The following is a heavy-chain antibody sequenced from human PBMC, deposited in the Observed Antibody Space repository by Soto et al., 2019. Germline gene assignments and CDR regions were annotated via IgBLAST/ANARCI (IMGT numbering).Heavy chain of an antibody. J-gene: IGHJ3*02. CDR3: ARGTGRRITMIVVGLDAFDI. CDR2: ISSSGSTI. V-gene: IGHV3-48*03. D-gene: IGHD3-22*01. CDR1: GFTFYSYE. Sequence: GGSLRISCAASGFTFYSYEMNWVRQAPGKGREGVSYISSSGSTIYYGDSVKGRFPISRDNAKNSLYLQMNSLRAEDTAVYYCARGTGRRITMIVVGLDAFDIWGQGTMVTVSS.